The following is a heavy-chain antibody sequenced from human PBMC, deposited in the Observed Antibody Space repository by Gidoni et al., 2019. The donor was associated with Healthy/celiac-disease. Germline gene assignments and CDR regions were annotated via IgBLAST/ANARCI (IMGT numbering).Heavy chain of an antibody. D-gene: IGHD2-15*01. J-gene: IGHJ4*02. CDR3: ARDPGGSSPMGFDY. V-gene: IGHV1-69*08. CDR2: IIPILGIA. CDR1: GGTFSSYT. Sequence: QVQLVQSGAEVKKPGSSVKVSCKASGGTFSSYTISWVRQAPGQGLEWMGRIIPILGIANYAQKFQGRVTITADKSTSTAYMELSSLRSEDTAVYYCARDPGGSSPMGFDYWGQGTLVTVSS.